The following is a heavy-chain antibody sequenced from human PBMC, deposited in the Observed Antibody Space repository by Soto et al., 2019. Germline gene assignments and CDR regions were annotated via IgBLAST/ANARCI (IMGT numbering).Heavy chain of an antibody. CDR1: GYTFTSYA. CDR3: ARDHDYALEYNWFDP. Sequence: GTSVKVSCKASGYTFTSYAMHWVRQAPGQRLEWMGWINAGNGNTKYSQKFQGRVTITRDTSASTAYMELSSLRSEDTAVYYCARDHDYALEYNWFDPWGQGTLVTVSS. CDR2: INAGNGNT. J-gene: IGHJ5*02. V-gene: IGHV1-3*01. D-gene: IGHD4-17*01.